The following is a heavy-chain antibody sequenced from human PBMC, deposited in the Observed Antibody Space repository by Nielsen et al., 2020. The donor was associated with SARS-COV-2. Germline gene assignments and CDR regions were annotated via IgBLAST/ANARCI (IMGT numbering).Heavy chain of an antibody. J-gene: IGHJ4*02. V-gene: IGHV4-39*01. Sequence: SETLSLTCTVSGGSISSSSYYWGWIRQPPGKGLEWIGSIYYSGSTYYNPSLKSRVTISVDTSKNQLSLKLSSVTAADTAVYYCARGAADLGYGDLFDYWGQGTLVTVSS. CDR1: GGSISSSSYY. D-gene: IGHD4-17*01. CDR3: ARGAADLGYGDLFDY. CDR2: IYYSGST.